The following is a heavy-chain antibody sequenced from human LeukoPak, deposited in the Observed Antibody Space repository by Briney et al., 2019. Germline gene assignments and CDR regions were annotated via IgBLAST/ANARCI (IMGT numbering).Heavy chain of an antibody. Sequence: GGSLRLSCAASGFTFSSYGMHWVRQAPGKGLEWVAVISYDGSNKYHADSVKGRFTISRDNSKNTLYLQMNSLRAEDTAVYYCAKDPGTTVTLYYFDYWGQGTLVTVSS. CDR3: AKDPGTTVTLYYFDY. J-gene: IGHJ4*02. CDR1: GFTFSSYG. D-gene: IGHD4-17*01. CDR2: ISYDGSNK. V-gene: IGHV3-30*18.